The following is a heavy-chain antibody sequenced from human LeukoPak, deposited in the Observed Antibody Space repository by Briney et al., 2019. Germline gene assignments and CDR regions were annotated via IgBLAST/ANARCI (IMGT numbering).Heavy chain of an antibody. V-gene: IGHV4-34*01. Sequence: SETLSLTCAVYGGSFSGYYWSWIRQPPGKGLEWIGEINHSGSTNYNPSLKSRVTISVDTSKNQFSLKLSSVTAADTAVYYCASGPRRDRMGYYFDYWGQGTLVTVSS. CDR1: GGSFSGYY. CDR2: INHSGST. CDR3: ASGPRRDRMGYYFDY. D-gene: IGHD1-26*01. J-gene: IGHJ4*02.